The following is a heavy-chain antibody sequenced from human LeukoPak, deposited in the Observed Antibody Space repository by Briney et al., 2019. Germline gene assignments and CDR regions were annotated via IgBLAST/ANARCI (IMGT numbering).Heavy chain of an antibody. Sequence: SETLSLTCTVSGDSISDYYWSWIRQPLGKGLEWIGEVYYSGSTHYNPFLKSRVTISIDTSRNEFSLRLTSVTAADTAVYYCARELDGNGGWFDPWGQGTLVTVSS. CDR3: ARELDGNGGWFDP. D-gene: IGHD5-24*01. CDR2: VYYSGST. V-gene: IGHV4-59*01. J-gene: IGHJ5*02. CDR1: GDSISDYY.